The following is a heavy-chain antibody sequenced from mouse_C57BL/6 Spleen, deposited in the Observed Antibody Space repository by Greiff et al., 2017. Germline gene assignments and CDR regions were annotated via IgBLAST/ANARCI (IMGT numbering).Heavy chain of an antibody. J-gene: IGHJ1*03. V-gene: IGHV1-76*01. CDR3: AREGTGDWYFDV. Sequence: QVQLQQSGAELVRPGASVKLSCKASGYTFTDYYINWVKQRPGQGLEWIARIYPGSGNTYYNEKFKGKATLTAEKSSSTAYMQLSSLTSEDSAVYYCAREGTGDWYFDVWGTGTTVTVSS. CDR2: IYPGSGNT. CDR1: GYTFTDYY. D-gene: IGHD1-1*02.